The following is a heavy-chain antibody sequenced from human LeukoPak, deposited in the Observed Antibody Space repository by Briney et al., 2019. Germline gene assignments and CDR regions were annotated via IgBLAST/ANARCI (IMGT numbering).Heavy chain of an antibody. CDR3: ATVRLRGARYYFDY. V-gene: IGHV3-74*01. CDR1: GFTFSDYW. D-gene: IGHD3-10*01. Sequence: GGSLRLSCAASGFTFSDYWMHWVRQAPGKGLVWVSRINSDVSTTNYADSVKGRFTISRDNAENTLYLQMNSLRAEDTAVYYCATVRLRGARYYFDYWGQGTLVTVSS. CDR2: INSDVSTT. J-gene: IGHJ4*02.